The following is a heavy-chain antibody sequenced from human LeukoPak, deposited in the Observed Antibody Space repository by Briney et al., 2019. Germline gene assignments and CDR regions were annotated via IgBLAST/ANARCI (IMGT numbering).Heavy chain of an antibody. Sequence: ASVKVSCKASGYTFTGHYLHWVRQAPGQGLEWMGWITPSSGGANYIQKLQGRVTMTRDTSSSTAYMELRRLTSDDTAVYYCARKSDYGSGSSFGYWGQGTLVTVSS. CDR3: ARKSDYGSGSSFGY. J-gene: IGHJ4*02. V-gene: IGHV1-2*02. CDR2: ITPSSGGA. CDR1: GYTFTGHY. D-gene: IGHD3-10*01.